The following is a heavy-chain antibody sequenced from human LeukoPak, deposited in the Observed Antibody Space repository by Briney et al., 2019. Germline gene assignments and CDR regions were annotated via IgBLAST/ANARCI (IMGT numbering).Heavy chain of an antibody. Sequence: PGGSLRLSCAASGFTFSSYGMHWVRQAPGKGLEWVAVISYDGSNKYYADSVKGRFTISRDNSKNTLYLQMNSLRAEDTAVYYCAKDKEVLGAYFDYWGQGTLVTVSS. CDR3: AKDKEVLGAYFDY. CDR1: GFTFSSYG. CDR2: ISYDGSNK. J-gene: IGHJ4*02. D-gene: IGHD3-16*01. V-gene: IGHV3-30*18.